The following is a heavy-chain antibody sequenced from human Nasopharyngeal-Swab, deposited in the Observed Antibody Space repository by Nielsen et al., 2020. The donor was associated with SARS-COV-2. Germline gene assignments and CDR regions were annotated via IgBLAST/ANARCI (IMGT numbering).Heavy chain of an antibody. CDR1: GFTFSSYA. CDR2: ISSSSSYI. CDR3: ARDGLDYDFWSAYFMDV. J-gene: IGHJ6*02. V-gene: IGHV3-21*01. D-gene: IGHD3-3*01. Sequence: GESLKISCAASGFTFSSYAMSWARQAPGKGLEWVSSISSSSSYIYYADSVKGRFTISRDNAKNSLYLQMNSLRAEDTAMYYCARDGLDYDFWSAYFMDVWGQGTTVTVSS.